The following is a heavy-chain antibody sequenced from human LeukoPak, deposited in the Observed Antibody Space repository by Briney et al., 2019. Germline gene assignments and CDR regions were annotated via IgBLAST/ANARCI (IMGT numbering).Heavy chain of an antibody. CDR3: ASLGEMATSFDY. CDR2: ISSSSSYT. V-gene: IGHV3-11*06. Sequence: PGGSLRLSCAASGFTFSDYYMSWIRQAPGKGLEWVSYISSSSSYTNHADSVKGRFTISRDNAKNSLYLQMNSLRAEDTAVYYCASLGEMATSFDYWGQGTLVTVSS. CDR1: GFTFSDYY. J-gene: IGHJ4*02. D-gene: IGHD5-24*01.